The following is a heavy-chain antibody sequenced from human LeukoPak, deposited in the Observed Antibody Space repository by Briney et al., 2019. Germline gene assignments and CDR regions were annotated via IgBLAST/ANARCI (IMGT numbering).Heavy chain of an antibody. CDR2: IYPSGST. Sequence: SETLSLTCTVSGASISSYYWSWVRQPAGKGLEWIGRIYPSGSTNYNPSLKSRVTMSVDTSKNQFSLKLSSVTVADTAVYYCARAGVKVGATTDGFDYWGQGTLVTVSS. D-gene: IGHD1-26*01. J-gene: IGHJ4*02. CDR3: ARAGVKVGATTDGFDY. V-gene: IGHV4-4*07. CDR1: GASISSYY.